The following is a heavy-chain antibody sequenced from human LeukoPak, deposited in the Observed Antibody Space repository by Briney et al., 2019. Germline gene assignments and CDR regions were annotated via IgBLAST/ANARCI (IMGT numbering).Heavy chain of an antibody. Sequence: SVKVSCKASGGTFNRCAISWVRQAPGQGLEWMGGIIPIFDTANYAQKFQGRVTITADESTSTAYMELSSLRSEDTAVYYCARGGNSWDTGFYFDYWGQGTLVTVSS. CDR3: ARGGNSWDTGFYFDY. V-gene: IGHV1-69*13. CDR1: GGTFNRCA. CDR2: IIPIFDTA. J-gene: IGHJ4*02. D-gene: IGHD6-13*01.